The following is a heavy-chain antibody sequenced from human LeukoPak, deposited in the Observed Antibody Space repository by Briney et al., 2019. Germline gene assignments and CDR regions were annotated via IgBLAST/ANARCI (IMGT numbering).Heavy chain of an antibody. CDR3: AKDYDFWSGYPTPVDY. CDR2: IRYDGSNK. CDR1: GFTFSNYW. D-gene: IGHD3-3*01. V-gene: IGHV3-30*02. Sequence: GGSLRLSCAASGFTFSNYWMSWVRQAPGKGLEWVAFIRYDGSNKYYADSVKGRFTISRDNSKNTLYLQMNSLRAEDTAVYYCAKDYDFWSGYPTPVDYWGQGTLVTVSS. J-gene: IGHJ4*02.